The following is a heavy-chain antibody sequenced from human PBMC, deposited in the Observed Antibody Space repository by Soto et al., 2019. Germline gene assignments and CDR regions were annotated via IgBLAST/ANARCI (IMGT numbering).Heavy chain of an antibody. D-gene: IGHD3-10*01. V-gene: IGHV3-23*01. Sequence: PGGSLRLSCAASGFTFSSCAMSWVRQAPGKGLEWVSAISGSGGSTYYADSVKGRFTISRDNSKNTLYLQMNSLRAEDTAVYYCAKEAPYGSGSYPYFDYWGQGTLVTVSS. CDR1: GFTFSSCA. J-gene: IGHJ4*02. CDR2: ISGSGGST. CDR3: AKEAPYGSGSYPYFDY.